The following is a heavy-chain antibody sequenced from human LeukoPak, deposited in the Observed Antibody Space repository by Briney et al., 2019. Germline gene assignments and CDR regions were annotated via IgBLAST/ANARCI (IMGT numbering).Heavy chain of an antibody. CDR3: ARGGPIQLCHY. J-gene: IGHJ4*02. CDR1: GFTFSSYG. D-gene: IGHD5-18*01. CDR2: IWYDGSNK. V-gene: IGHV3-33*01. Sequence: GGSLRLSCAASGFTFSSYGMHWVRQAPGKGLEWVAVIWYDGSNKYYADSVKGRFTISRDNAKNSLYLQMNSLRAEDTAVYYCARGGPIQLCHYWGQGTLVTVSS.